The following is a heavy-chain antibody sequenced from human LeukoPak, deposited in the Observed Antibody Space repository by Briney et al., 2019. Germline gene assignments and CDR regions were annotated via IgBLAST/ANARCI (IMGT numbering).Heavy chain of an antibody. CDR2: ISSSSSYI. J-gene: IGHJ4*02. CDR3: ARDKWGAVAGVDY. Sequence: GGSLRLSCAASGFTFSSYSMNWVRQAPGKGLEWVSSISSSSSYIYYADSVKGRFTISRDNAKNSLYLQMNSLRAEDTAVYYCARDKWGAVAGVDYWGQGTLVTVSS. CDR1: GFTFSSYS. V-gene: IGHV3-21*01. D-gene: IGHD6-19*01.